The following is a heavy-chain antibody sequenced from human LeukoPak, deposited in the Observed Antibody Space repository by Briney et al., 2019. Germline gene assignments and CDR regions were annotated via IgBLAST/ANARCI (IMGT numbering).Heavy chain of an antibody. CDR3: ARESASSSIIYYMDV. CDR2: INPNSGGT. J-gene: IGHJ6*03. D-gene: IGHD6-6*01. CDR1: GYTFTGYY. Sequence: ASVKVSCKASGYTFTGYYMHWVRQAPGQGLEWMGRINPNSGGTNYSQKFQGRVTMTRDTSISTAYMELSRLRSDDTGVYYCARESASSSIIYYMDVWGKGTTVTVSS. V-gene: IGHV1-2*02.